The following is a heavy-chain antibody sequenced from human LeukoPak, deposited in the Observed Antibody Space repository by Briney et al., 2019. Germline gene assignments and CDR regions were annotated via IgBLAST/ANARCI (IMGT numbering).Heavy chain of an antibody. J-gene: IGHJ6*02. CDR1: GFTFDDYA. V-gene: IGHV3-43D*03. CDR2: ISWDGGST. D-gene: IGHD4-17*01. Sequence: PGGSLRLSCAASGFTFDDYAMHWVRQAPGKGLEWVSLISWDGGSTYYADSVKGRFTISRDNSKNSLYLQMNSLRAEDTALYYCAKDIEWTGMTTVTTGIGVWGQGTTVTVSS. CDR3: AKDIEWTGMTTVTTGIGV.